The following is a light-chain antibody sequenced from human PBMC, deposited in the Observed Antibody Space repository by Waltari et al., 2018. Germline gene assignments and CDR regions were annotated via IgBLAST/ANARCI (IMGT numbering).Light chain of an antibody. Sequence: DIVMTQSPDSLAVSLGERATINCKSSQRVLYSSNNKNYVAWYQQKPGQPPKRLIYWAPTRESGVPDRFSGSGSGTDFTLTISSLQAEDVAVYYCQQYYSSPITFGPGTKVDIK. CDR3: QQYYSSPIT. CDR2: WAP. V-gene: IGKV4-1*01. CDR1: QRVLYSSNNKNY. J-gene: IGKJ3*01.